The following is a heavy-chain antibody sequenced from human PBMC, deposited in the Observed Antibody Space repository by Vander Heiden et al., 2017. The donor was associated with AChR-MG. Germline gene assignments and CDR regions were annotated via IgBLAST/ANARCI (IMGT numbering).Heavy chain of an antibody. CDR1: GFTFSSHG. Sequence: QVQLVESGGGVVQPGRSLSLSCSASGFTFSSHGMHWVRQAPGKGLEWVAVIWYDGSKKYYADSMKGRFTISRDDSKNTLFLQVNSLRAEDTAVYYCARDGGAPRGFDYWGQGTLVTVSS. CDR3: ARDGGAPRGFDY. V-gene: IGHV3-33*01. J-gene: IGHJ4*02. D-gene: IGHD3-16*01. CDR2: IWYDGSKK.